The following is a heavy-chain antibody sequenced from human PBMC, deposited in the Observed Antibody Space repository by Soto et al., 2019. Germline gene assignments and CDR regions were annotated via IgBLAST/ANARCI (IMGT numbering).Heavy chain of an antibody. CDR2: ISWDSGKI. J-gene: IGHJ5*02. V-gene: IGHV3-9*01. CDR1: GFTIDTHA. CDR3: ARDNPGIYGDHESTWLDP. Sequence: GGSLRLSCAASGFTIDTHAMHWVRQAPGKGLEWVAGISWDSGKIGYADSVKGRFSVSRDNAKNSLYLQMSSLKPEDTAFYFCARDNPGIYGDHESTWLDPSGQGTMVTVYS. D-gene: IGHD4-17*01.